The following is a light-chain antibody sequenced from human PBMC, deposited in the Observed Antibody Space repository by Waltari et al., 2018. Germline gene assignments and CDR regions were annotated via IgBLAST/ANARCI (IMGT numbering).Light chain of an antibody. CDR2: DVS. J-gene: IGLJ1*01. CDR3: SSYTSSNTYV. Sequence: QSALTQSASVSGSPGQSITIPCTGTSSDVPSYDHVSWYQQHPDKAPKLMIYDVSRRPSGVSTRFFGSKSGNTASLTISGLQAEDEADYYCSSYTSSNTYVFGSGTKVTVL. V-gene: IGLV2-14*03. CDR1: SSDVPSYDH.